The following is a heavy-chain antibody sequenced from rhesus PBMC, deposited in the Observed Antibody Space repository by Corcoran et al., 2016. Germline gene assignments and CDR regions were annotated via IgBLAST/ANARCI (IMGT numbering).Heavy chain of an antibody. CDR2: ITYSVST. D-gene: IGHD1-20*01. CDR3: ARDRNGWNNVSY. V-gene: IGHV4-122*02. CDR1: GGSISSGYYY. Sequence: QVQLQESGPGLVKPSETLSLTCAVSGGSISSGYYYWSWIRQPPGKGLEWIGYITYSVSTSYNPSRKSRVTISRDTSKNQFSLKLSSVTAADTAVYYCARDRNGWNNVSYWGQGVLVTVSS. J-gene: IGHJ4*01.